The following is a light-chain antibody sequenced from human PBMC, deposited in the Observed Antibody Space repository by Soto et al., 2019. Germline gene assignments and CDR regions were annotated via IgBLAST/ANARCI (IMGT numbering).Light chain of an antibody. CDR2: ENN. CDR1: SGSIANNY. J-gene: IGLJ2*01. CDR3: QSYDSSFVV. Sequence: NFMLTQPHSVSESPGKTVTISCTRSSGSIANNYMQWSQQRPGSAPTTVIFENNQRPSGVPDRFSGSTDGSSNSASLTISGLQTEDEADYFCQSYDSSFVVFGGGTKLTVL. V-gene: IGLV6-57*04.